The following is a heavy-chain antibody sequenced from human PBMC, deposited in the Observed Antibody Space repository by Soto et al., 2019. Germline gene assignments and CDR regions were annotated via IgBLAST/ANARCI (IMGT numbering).Heavy chain of an antibody. CDR2: ISGSGGNT. J-gene: IGHJ5*01. Sequence: GGSLRLSCAASGFTFSSYAMSWVRQAAGQGLEWVSAISGSGGNTNYADSVKGRVTMSRDNSKNTLYLEMNSLRSEDTAVYYCAKDIVGVVAFFDSWGQGTLVTVS. D-gene: IGHD1-26*01. CDR3: AKDIVGVVAFFDS. CDR1: GFTFSSYA. V-gene: IGHV3-23*01.